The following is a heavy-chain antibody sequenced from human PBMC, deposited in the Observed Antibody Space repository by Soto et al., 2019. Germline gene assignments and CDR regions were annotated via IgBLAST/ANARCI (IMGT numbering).Heavy chain of an antibody. D-gene: IGHD2-8*01. Sequence: QVHLVQSGAEVKKPGASVKVSCKGSGYGFTTYGITWVRQAPGQGLEWMAWISAHNGNTNHAQKLQGRVTVTRDTSTSTAYMELRSLRSDDTAVYYFARGMYGDYWGQGALVTVSS. CDR3: ARGMYGDY. J-gene: IGHJ4*02. V-gene: IGHV1-18*01. CDR2: ISAHNGNT. CDR1: GYGFTTYG.